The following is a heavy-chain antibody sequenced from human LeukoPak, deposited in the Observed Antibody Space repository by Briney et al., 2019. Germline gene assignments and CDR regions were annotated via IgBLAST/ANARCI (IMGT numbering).Heavy chain of an antibody. D-gene: IGHD6-13*01. CDR3: AKPRDSSSWYGLDY. CDR2: IRYDGSNK. CDR1: GFTFSSYG. Sequence: SGGSLRLSCAASGFTFSSYGMHWVRQAPGKGLEWVAFIRYDGSNKYYADSVKGRFTISRDNSKNTLYLQMNSLRAEDTAVYYCAKPRDSSSWYGLDYWGQGTLVTVSS. J-gene: IGHJ4*02. V-gene: IGHV3-30*02.